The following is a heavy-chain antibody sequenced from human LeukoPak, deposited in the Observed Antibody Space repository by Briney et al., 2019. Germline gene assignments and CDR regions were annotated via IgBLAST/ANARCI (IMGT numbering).Heavy chain of an antibody. CDR3: ARSPSGYRFDS. Sequence: SETLSLTCAVSGGYVNRGTFSWTWIRKPPGKGLEWIGYISNSGSTNYHPSLKSRVTISSDTSKTQFTLKLTSVTAADTAVYYCARSPSGYRFDSWGQGTLVTVSS. CDR2: ISNSGST. J-gene: IGHJ4*02. CDR1: GGYVNRGTFS. V-gene: IGHV4-61*01. D-gene: IGHD6-25*01.